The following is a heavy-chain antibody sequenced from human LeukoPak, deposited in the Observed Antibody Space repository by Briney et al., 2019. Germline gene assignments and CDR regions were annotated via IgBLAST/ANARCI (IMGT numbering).Heavy chain of an antibody. CDR2: ISGSGGST. Sequence: PGGSLRLSCAASGFTFSSYAMSWVRQAPGKGLEWVSAISGSGGSTYYADSVKGRFTISRDNSKNTLYLQMNSLRAEDTAVYYCAKVPHYYDSSGYYFTWGQGTLVTVSS. CDR3: AKVPHYYDSSGYYFT. V-gene: IGHV3-23*01. D-gene: IGHD3-22*01. J-gene: IGHJ4*02. CDR1: GFTFSSYA.